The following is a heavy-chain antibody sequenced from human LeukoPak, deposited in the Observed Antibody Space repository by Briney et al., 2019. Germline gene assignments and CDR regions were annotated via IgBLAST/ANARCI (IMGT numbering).Heavy chain of an antibody. CDR2: ISGSGDNT. Sequence: GGSLRLSCAASGFTFSSYAMSWVRQVPGKGLEWVSVISGSGDNTYYADSVKGRFTISRDNSKNMLYLQMNSLRAEDTAIYYCTRVGYIDEGIDYWGRGTLVTVSS. CDR3: TRVGYIDEGIDY. D-gene: IGHD5-24*01. V-gene: IGHV3-23*01. J-gene: IGHJ4*02. CDR1: GFTFSSYA.